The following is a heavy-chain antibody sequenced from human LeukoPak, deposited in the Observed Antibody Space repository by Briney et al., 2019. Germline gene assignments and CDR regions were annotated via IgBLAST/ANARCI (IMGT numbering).Heavy chain of an antibody. CDR1: GFTFSDNY. V-gene: IGHV3-11*05. Sequence: GGSLRLSCAASGFTFSDNYMSWIRQAPGNGLEWVSYISSSGNYANYANSVKGRFTNSRDNAKNSLYLQMNSLRAEDTAVYYCARGGYDILTGTSFFDPWGQGTLVTVSS. J-gene: IGHJ5*02. CDR2: ISSSGNYA. D-gene: IGHD3-9*01. CDR3: ARGGYDILTGTSFFDP.